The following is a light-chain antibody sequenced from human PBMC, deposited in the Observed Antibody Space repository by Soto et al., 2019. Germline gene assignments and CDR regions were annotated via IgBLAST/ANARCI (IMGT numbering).Light chain of an antibody. J-gene: IGLJ1*01. CDR3: SSDAGNYNYV. Sequence: QSVLTQPPSASGSPGQSVTIPCTGTSSDVGRYDHVSWYQQHPGKAPRLIIYEVTKWPAGVPDRFSGSKSGNTASLTVSGLQAEDEADYYCSSDAGNYNYVFGTGTKLTVL. CDR2: EVT. CDR1: SSDVGRYDH. V-gene: IGLV2-8*01.